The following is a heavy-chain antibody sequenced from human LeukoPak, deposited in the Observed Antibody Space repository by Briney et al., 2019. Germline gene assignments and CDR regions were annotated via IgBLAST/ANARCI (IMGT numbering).Heavy chain of an antibody. Sequence: SETLSLTCTVSGGSISSTSYYWGWIRQPPGKGLEWIGSIYYRGSTYYNPSLKSRVTVSVDTSKNQFSLKLSSVTAADTAVYYCARDITRDAFDIWGQGTMVTVSS. CDR2: IYYRGST. CDR1: GGSISSTSYY. D-gene: IGHD3-10*01. CDR3: ARDITRDAFDI. J-gene: IGHJ3*02. V-gene: IGHV4-39*07.